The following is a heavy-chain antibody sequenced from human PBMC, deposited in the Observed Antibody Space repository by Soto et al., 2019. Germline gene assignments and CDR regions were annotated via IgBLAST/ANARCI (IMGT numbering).Heavy chain of an antibody. V-gene: IGHV4-4*02. Sequence: SETLSLTCAVSGGSISISNWCSCVRQPPGKGLEWIGEIYHSGSTNYNPSLKSRVTISVDKSKNQFSLKLSSVTAADTAVYYCARGIVVVVAATRVNWFDPWGQGTLVTVSS. CDR2: IYHSGST. J-gene: IGHJ5*02. CDR3: ARGIVVVVAATRVNWFDP. CDR1: GGSISISNW. D-gene: IGHD2-15*01.